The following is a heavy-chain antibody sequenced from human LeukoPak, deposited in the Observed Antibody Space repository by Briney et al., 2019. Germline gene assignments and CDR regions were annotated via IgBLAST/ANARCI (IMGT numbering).Heavy chain of an antibody. Sequence: GGSLRLSCAASGFTFRTYNMNWVRQAPGKGLEWVSSITTSSTYIYYADSVKGRFTISRDNAKNSLYLQMNSLRAEDTAVYYCAKEGLSVVVVAAHAFDIWGQGTMVTVSS. CDR2: ITTSSTYI. CDR3: AKEGLSVVVVAAHAFDI. D-gene: IGHD2-15*01. J-gene: IGHJ3*02. V-gene: IGHV3-21*04. CDR1: GFTFRTYN.